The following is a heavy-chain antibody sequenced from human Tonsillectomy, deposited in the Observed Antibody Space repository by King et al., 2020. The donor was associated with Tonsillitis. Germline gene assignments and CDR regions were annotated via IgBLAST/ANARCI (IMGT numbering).Heavy chain of an antibody. CDR3: ARLVGSGWTYYYYMDV. D-gene: IGHD6-19*01. Sequence: VQLVESGAEVKKPGESLKISCKGSGYSFTSYWIGWVRQMPGKGLEWMGIIYPGDSDTRYSPSFQGQGTISADKSISTAYLQWSSLKASDSARYYCARLVGSGWTYYYYMDVWGKGTTVTVSS. CDR1: GYSFTSYW. V-gene: IGHV5-51*01. CDR2: IYPGDSDT. J-gene: IGHJ6*03.